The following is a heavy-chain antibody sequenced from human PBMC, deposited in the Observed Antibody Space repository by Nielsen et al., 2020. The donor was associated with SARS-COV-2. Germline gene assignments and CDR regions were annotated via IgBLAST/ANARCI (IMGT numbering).Heavy chain of an antibody. CDR3: ARDPRPIVGATYFDY. J-gene: IGHJ4*02. CDR1: GFTFSSYA. Sequence: GESLKISCAASGFTFSSYAMHWVRQAPGKGREWVAVISYDGSNKYYADSVKGRFTISRDNSKNTLYLQMNSLRAEDTAVYYCARDPRPIVGATYFDYWGQGTLVTVSS. V-gene: IGHV3-30-3*01. CDR2: ISYDGSNK. D-gene: IGHD1-26*01.